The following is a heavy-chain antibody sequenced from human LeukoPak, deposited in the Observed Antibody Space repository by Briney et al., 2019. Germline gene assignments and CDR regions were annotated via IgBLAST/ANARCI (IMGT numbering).Heavy chain of an antibody. J-gene: IGHJ4*02. CDR3: ARDPSSGGYSYGSWISPRGYCFDY. Sequence: GRSLRLSCAASGFTFSSYGMHWVRQAPGKGLEWVAVIWYDGSNKYYADSVKGRFTISRDNSKNTLYLQMNSLRAEDTAVYYCARDPSSGGYSYGSWISPRGYCFDYWGQGTLVTVSS. V-gene: IGHV3-33*01. D-gene: IGHD5-18*01. CDR1: GFTFSSYG. CDR2: IWYDGSNK.